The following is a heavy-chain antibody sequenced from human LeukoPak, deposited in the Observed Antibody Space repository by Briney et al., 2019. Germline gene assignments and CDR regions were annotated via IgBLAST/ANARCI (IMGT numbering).Heavy chain of an antibody. CDR2: IIPIFGTA. V-gene: IGHV1-69*05. J-gene: IGHJ4*02. CDR3: ATYMLRDNWNVHTFDS. Sequence: SVKVSCKASGGTFITYTINWVRQAPGQGLELMGGIIPIFGTANYAQKFQGRSTITTDDSTSTAYMELSSLRSEDTAVYYCATYMLRDNWNVHTFDSWGQGTLVTVSS. CDR1: GGTFITYT. D-gene: IGHD1-1*01.